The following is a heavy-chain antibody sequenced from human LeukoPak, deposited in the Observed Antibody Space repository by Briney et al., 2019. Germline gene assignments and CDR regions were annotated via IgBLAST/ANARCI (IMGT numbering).Heavy chain of an antibody. CDR1: GYSFTSYW. J-gene: IGHJ4*02. D-gene: IGHD7-27*01. Sequence: GESLKISCKASGYSFTSYWIGWVRHMPGKGLEWTGIIDPSDSETRYTPSFQGQVTISVDKSLTTAYLQWNSLKASDTAMYYCARQTAMGRSGDYWGQGTLVTVSS. CDR2: IDPSDSET. CDR3: ARQTAMGRSGDY. V-gene: IGHV5-51*01.